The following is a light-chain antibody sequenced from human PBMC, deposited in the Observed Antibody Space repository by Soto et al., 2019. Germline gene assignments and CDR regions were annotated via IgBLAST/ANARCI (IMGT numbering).Light chain of an antibody. Sequence: QSALTQPRSVSGSPGQSVTISCTGTSGDVGTYNSVSWYRQHPGKVPKLMISDVSNRPSGVSNRFSGSKSGNTASLTISGLQAEDEADYYCASYSSSSSLYVFGTGTKVTVL. CDR2: DVS. CDR3: ASYSSSSSLYV. V-gene: IGLV2-14*01. J-gene: IGLJ1*01. CDR1: SGDVGTYNS.